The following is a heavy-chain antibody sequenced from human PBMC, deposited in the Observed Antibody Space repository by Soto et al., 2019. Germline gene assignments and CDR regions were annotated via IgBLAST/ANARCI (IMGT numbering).Heavy chain of an antibody. D-gene: IGHD6-19*01. J-gene: IGHJ3*02. V-gene: IGHV1-46*01. CDR3: ARDPKLPGYRSGWYGEPAFDI. Sequence: ASVKVSCKASGYTFTSYCMHWVRQAPGQGLELMGIINPSGGSTSYAQKFQGRVTMTRDTSTSTVYMELSSLRSEDTAVYYCARDPKLPGYRSGWYGEPAFDIWGQGPMVTASS. CDR1: GYTFTSYC. CDR2: INPSGGST.